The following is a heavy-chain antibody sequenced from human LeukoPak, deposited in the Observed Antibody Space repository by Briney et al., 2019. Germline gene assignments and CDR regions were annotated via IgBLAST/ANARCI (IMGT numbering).Heavy chain of an antibody. J-gene: IGHJ5*02. CDR1: GFTFSSYG. D-gene: IGHD3-10*01. Sequence: GGSLRISCAASGFTFSSYGMHWVRQAPGKGLEWVAVISYDGSNKYYADSVKGRFTISRDNSKNTLYLQMNSLRAEDTAVYYCAKDPTMVRMVLGVTISNWFDPWGQGTLVTVSS. CDR2: ISYDGSNK. V-gene: IGHV3-30*18. CDR3: AKDPTMVRMVLGVTISNWFDP.